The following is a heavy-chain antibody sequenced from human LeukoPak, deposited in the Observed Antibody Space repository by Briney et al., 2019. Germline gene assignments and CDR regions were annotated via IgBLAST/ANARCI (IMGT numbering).Heavy chain of an antibody. V-gene: IGHV3-7*01. Sequence: GGSLRLSCAASGFTFSNYWMTWVRQAPGKGLEWVANIKHDGSEDYYLDSVKGRFTISRDNAKNSLYLQMNSLRAEDTAVYYCAREVDYGVYVYAFDIWGQGTMVTVSS. J-gene: IGHJ3*02. D-gene: IGHD4-17*01. CDR2: IKHDGSED. CDR1: GFTFSNYW. CDR3: AREVDYGVYVYAFDI.